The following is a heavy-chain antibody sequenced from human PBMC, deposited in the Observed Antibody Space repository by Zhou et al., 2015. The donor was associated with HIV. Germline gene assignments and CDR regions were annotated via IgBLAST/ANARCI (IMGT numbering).Heavy chain of an antibody. CDR3: ARGPFTIFGVVISHWFDP. D-gene: IGHD3-3*01. CDR2: INAGNGNT. J-gene: IGHJ5*02. Sequence: QVQLVQSGAEVKKPGASVKVSCKASGYTFTSYAMHWVRQAPGQRLEWMGWINAGNGNTKYSQKFQGRVTITRDTSASTAYMELSSLRSEDTAVYYCARGPFTIFGVVISHWFDPWGQGTLVTVSS. V-gene: IGHV1-3*01. CDR1: GYTFTSYA.